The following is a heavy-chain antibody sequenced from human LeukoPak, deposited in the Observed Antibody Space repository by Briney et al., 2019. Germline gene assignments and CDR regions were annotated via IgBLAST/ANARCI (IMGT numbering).Heavy chain of an antibody. CDR3: ATKRGYDTLTGYYNY. D-gene: IGHD3-9*01. Sequence: GGSLRLSCAASGFTFSSYAMSWVRQAPGKGLEWVSAISGSGGSTYYADSVKGRFTISRDNSKNTLYLQMNSLRAEDTAVYYCATKRGYDTLTGYYNYWGQGTLVTVSS. V-gene: IGHV3-23*01. J-gene: IGHJ4*02. CDR1: GFTFSSYA. CDR2: ISGSGGST.